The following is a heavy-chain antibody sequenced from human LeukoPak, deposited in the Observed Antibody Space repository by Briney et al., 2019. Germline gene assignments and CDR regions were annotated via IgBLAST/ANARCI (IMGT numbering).Heavy chain of an antibody. V-gene: IGHV4-39*01. D-gene: IGHD4-17*01. CDR3: ARHFVGTVTTSKPIDY. CDR1: GGSISSSSYY. CDR2: IYYSGST. J-gene: IGHJ4*02. Sequence: SETLSLTCTVSGGSISSSSYYWGWIRQPPGKGLEWIGSIYYSGSTYYNPSLKSRVTISVDTSKNQFSLKLGSVTAADTAVYYCARHFVGTVTTSKPIDYWGQGTLVTVSS.